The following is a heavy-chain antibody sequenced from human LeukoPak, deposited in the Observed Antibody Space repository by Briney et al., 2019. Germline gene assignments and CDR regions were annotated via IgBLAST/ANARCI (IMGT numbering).Heavy chain of an antibody. J-gene: IGHJ4*02. D-gene: IGHD3-10*01. Sequence: SETLSLTCAVYGGSFSGYYWSWIRQPPGKGLEWIGEVNHSGSTNYNPSLKSRVTISVGTSKNQFSLKLSSVTAADTAVYYCARRNSGRVDYWGQGTLVTVSS. CDR2: VNHSGST. CDR3: ARRNSGRVDY. CDR1: GGSFSGYY. V-gene: IGHV4-34*01.